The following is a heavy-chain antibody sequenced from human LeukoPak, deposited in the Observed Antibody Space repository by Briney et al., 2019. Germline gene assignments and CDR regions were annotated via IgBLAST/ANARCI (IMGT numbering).Heavy chain of an antibody. CDR3: ARGRPIVWAVGAIDY. D-gene: IGHD1-26*01. V-gene: IGHV4-34*01. CDR2: INHSGST. J-gene: IGHJ4*02. CDR1: GGSISSYY. Sequence: SETLSLTCTVSGGSISSYYWSWIRQPPGKGLEWIGEINHSGSTNYNPSLKSRVTISVDTSKNQFSLKLSSVTAADTAVYYCARGRPIVWAVGAIDYWGQGTLVTVSS.